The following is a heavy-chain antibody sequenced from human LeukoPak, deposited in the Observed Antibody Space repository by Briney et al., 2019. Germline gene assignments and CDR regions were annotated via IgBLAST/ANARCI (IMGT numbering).Heavy chain of an antibody. J-gene: IGHJ5*02. CDR2: IYSSGST. V-gene: IGHV4-4*07. CDR1: GGSISSYY. D-gene: IGHD3-10*01. CDR3: ARGAYGSGSTNWFDP. Sequence: PSETLSLTWTVSGGSISSYYWSWIRQPAGKRLEWIGRIYSSGSTDYNSSLKSRVTMSVDTSKNQFSLKLSSVTAADTAVYYCARGAYGSGSTNWFDPWGQGTLVTVTS.